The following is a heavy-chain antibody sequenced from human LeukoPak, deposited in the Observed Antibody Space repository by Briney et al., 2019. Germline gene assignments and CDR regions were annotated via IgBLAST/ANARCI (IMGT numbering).Heavy chain of an antibody. J-gene: IGHJ4*02. CDR3: TRVWIGYCSSTSCSN. CDR1: GFTFSSYA. D-gene: IGHD2-2*03. CDR2: IRSKAYGGTT. V-gene: IGHV3-49*04. Sequence: GGSLRLSCAASGFTFSSYAMSWVRQAPGKGLEGVGFIRSKAYGGTTEYAASVKGRFTISRDDSKSIAYLQMNSLKTEDTAVYYCTRVWIGYCSSTSCSNWGQGTLVTVSS.